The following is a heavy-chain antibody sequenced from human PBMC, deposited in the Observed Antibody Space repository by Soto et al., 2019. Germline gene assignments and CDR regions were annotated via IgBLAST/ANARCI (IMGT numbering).Heavy chain of an antibody. J-gene: IGHJ3*02. V-gene: IGHV5-51*01. Sequence: GESLKISCKASGYSFSFYWIGWVRQMPGKGLEWMAIMYPDDSDIRYSPSFEAHVTISADKSTSTAFLQWSSLKASDTAMYYCATAYVYDFENSNYYRDAFDIWGQGTLVTVS. CDR1: GYSFSFYW. CDR3: ATAYVYDFENSNYYRDAFDI. CDR2: MYPDDSDI. D-gene: IGHD3-22*01.